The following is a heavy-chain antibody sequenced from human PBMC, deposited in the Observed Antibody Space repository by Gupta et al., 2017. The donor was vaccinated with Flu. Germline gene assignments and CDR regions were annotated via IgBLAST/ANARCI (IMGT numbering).Heavy chain of an antibody. CDR3: ARGDEGVTMIVVSCFDP. CDR1: GLTVRGHG. CDR2: ISGDGEST. Sequence: EVQLLESGGGLVQPGGSLRLSCVVSGLTVRGHGMNWLRHIPGKGLEWVAGISGDGESTYYGQSVRGRFTISRANSKNTVYLQMDSLRADDTAFYYGARGDEGVTMIVVSCFDPWGQGTQGIVSS. D-gene: IGHD3-22*01. V-gene: IGHV3-23*01. J-gene: IGHJ5*02.